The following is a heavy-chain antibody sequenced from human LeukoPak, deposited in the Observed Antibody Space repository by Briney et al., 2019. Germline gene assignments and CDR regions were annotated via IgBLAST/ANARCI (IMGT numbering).Heavy chain of an antibody. Sequence: GGSLRLSCAASGFSFSDYGMHWVRQVPGKGLEWVAVISYDGSNKYYADSVKGRFTISRDNSKNTLYLQMNSLRAEDTAVYYCAKDLYYYYYMDVWGKGTTVTISS. V-gene: IGHV3-30*18. CDR2: ISYDGSNK. CDR1: GFSFSDYG. J-gene: IGHJ6*03. CDR3: AKDLYYYYYMDV.